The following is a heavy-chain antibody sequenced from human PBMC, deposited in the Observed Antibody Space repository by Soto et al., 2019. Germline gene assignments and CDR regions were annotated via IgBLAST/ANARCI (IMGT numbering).Heavy chain of an antibody. CDR3: ARIRTYDTSGYYSSFYFDY. V-gene: IGHV4-30-2*01. CDR1: RGSISTSGYS. Sequence: QLQLQESGSGLVKPSQTLSLTCTVSRGSISTSGYSWGWIRQPPGKGLEWIGYIYHSGSAYYNPSLTSRVTISVDRSKNQFSLRLSSVTAADTAVYYCARIRTYDTSGYYSSFYFDYWGQGTLVTVSS. CDR2: IYHSGSA. J-gene: IGHJ4*02. D-gene: IGHD3-22*01.